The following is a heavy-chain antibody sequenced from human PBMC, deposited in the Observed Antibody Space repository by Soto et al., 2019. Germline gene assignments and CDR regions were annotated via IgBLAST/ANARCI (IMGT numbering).Heavy chain of an antibody. CDR1: GFSLSTSGMR. CDR2: IDWDDYK. Sequence: SGPTLVNPTETLTLTCTFSGFSLSTSGMRVSWIRQPPGKALEWLARIDWDDYKFYITSLKTTLTISKDTSKNQVVLTMTNMDPVDTATYYCARIPARDGADYWGQGTLVTVS. D-gene: IGHD2-8*01. J-gene: IGHJ4*02. CDR3: ARIPARDGADY. V-gene: IGHV2-70*04.